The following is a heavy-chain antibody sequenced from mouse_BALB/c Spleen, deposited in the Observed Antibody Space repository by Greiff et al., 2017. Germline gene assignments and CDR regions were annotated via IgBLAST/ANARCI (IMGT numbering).Heavy chain of an antibody. CDR1: GYTFTSYW. CDR3: ARGDVGY. CDR2: IYPGDGDT. V-gene: IGHV1-87*01. J-gene: IGHJ2*01. Sequence: VQLQQSGAELARPGASVKLSCKASGYTFTSYWMQWVKQRPGQGLEWIGAIYPGDGDTRYTQKFKGKATLTADKSSSTAYMQLSSLASEDSAVYYCARGDVGYWGQGTTLTVSS. D-gene: IGHD3-3*01.